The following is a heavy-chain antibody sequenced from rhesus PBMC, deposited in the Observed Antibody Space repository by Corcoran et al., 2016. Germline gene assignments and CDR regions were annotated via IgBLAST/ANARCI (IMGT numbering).Heavy chain of an antibody. V-gene: IGHV4-93*02. CDR3: ARRLATVTLSYFDY. D-gene: IGHD5-36*02. CDR1: GGSISSSNW. J-gene: IGHJ4*01. CDR2: VYGGSGST. Sequence: QVQLQESGPGVVKPSETLSPTCAGSGGSISSSNWWSWNRQSPGKGLEWIGYVYGGSGSTSYNPSLKCRVTISTDTSKNQFSLKLSSVTAADTAVYYCARRLATVTLSYFDYWGQGVLVTVSS.